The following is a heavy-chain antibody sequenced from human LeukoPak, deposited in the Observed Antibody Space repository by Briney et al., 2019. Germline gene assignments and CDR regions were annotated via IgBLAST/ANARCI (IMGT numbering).Heavy chain of an antibody. CDR3: AKGEALLWFGELLF. D-gene: IGHD3-10*01. J-gene: IGHJ4*02. V-gene: IGHV3-30*18. CDR1: GFTFSSYG. CDR2: ISYDGSNK. Sequence: PGRSLRLSCAASGFTFSSYGMHWVRQAPGKGLEWVAVISYDGSNKYYADSVKGRFTISRDNSKNTLYLQMNSLRAEDTAVYYCAKGEALLWFGELLFGGQGTLVTVSS.